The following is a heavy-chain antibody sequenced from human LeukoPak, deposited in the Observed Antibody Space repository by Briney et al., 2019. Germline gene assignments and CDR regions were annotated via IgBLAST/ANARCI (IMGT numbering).Heavy chain of an antibody. CDR2: INPEKRDT. J-gene: IGHJ4*02. CDR1: GYTFTGYA. D-gene: IGHD5-12*01. Sequence: ASVKVSCRASGYTFTGYAIHWVRQAPGQGLEWMGWINPEKRDTGYAHKFQGRVTMTSDTSISTAYMELSSLRSDDTAVYYCAKKVRGPSHPLDFWGQGTLVTVSS. V-gene: IGHV1-2*02. CDR3: AKKVRGPSHPLDF.